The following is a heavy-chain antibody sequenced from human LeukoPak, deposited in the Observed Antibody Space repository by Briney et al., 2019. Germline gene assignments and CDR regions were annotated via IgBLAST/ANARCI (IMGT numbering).Heavy chain of an antibody. D-gene: IGHD1-26*01. CDR2: IYYSGNT. V-gene: IGHV4-30-4*01. J-gene: IGHJ6*02. Sequence: SETLSLTCAVYGGSFSGYYWNWIRQPPGKGLEWIGYIYYSGNTYNNPSLKSRVLISVDTSKNQFSLKLNSVTAADTAVYYCASGIVGAFGMDAWAKGPRSPSP. CDR1: GGSFSGYY. CDR3: ASGIVGAFGMDA.